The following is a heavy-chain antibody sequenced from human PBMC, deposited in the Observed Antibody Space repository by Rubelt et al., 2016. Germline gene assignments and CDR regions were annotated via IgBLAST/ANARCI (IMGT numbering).Heavy chain of an antibody. CDR3: ARSGLWFGELLSYFDY. J-gene: IGHJ4*02. CDR1: GGSFSGYY. Sequence: QVQLQQWGAGLLKPSETLSLTCAVYGGSFSGYYWSWIRQPPGKGLEWIGEINHSGSTNYNPSLKGGGPISVDTVKHQVSLKLSSVTAADTAVYYCARSGLWFGELLSYFDYWGQGTLVTVSS. V-gene: IGHV4-34*01. D-gene: IGHD3-10*01. CDR2: INHSGST.